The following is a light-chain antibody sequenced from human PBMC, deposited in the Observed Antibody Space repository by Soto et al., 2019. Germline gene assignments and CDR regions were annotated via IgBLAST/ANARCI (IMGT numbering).Light chain of an antibody. CDR3: QQYGSSPGT. CDR2: AAS. Sequence: IQMTQYPSSLSASVGDRVTITCRASQDIRSYLAWYQQKPGKVPKLLIYAASTLQSGVPSRFSGSGSGTDFTLTISRLEPEDFAVYYCQQYGSSPGTFGQGTNVDVK. V-gene: IGKV1-27*01. CDR1: QDIRSY. J-gene: IGKJ1*01.